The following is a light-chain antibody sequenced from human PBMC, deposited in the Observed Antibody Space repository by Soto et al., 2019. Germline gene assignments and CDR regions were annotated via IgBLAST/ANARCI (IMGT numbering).Light chain of an antibody. CDR1: QGIRNF. V-gene: IGKV1-27*01. CDR2: AAS. J-gene: IGKJ3*01. CDR3: QQYSSVPV. Sequence: DIQMTQSPTSLSASVGDRVTITCRASQGIRNFVAWYQQKPGKAPKLLIYAASTLQSGVQSRFSGSGSGTDFTLTSTSLQPEDVATYPCQQYSSVPVFGPGTKVEIK.